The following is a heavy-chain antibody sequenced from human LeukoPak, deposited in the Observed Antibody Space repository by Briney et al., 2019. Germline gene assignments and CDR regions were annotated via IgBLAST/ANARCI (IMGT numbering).Heavy chain of an antibody. V-gene: IGHV1-2*02. CDR3: ARVSVAGTPDRDYFDY. CDR2: INPSSGDT. D-gene: IGHD6-19*01. CDR1: GYTLTGYY. J-gene: IGHJ4*02. Sequence: ASVKVSCKASGYTLTGYYLHWVRQAPGQGLEWMGRINPSSGDTNYAQKSQGRVTMTRDTSISTAYLELSTLTSDDTAVYFCARVSVAGTPDRDYFDYWGQGTLVTVSS.